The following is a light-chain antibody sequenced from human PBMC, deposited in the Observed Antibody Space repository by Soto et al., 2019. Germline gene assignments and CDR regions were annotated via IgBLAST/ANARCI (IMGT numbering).Light chain of an antibody. V-gene: IGLV2-14*01. Sequence: QSALTQPASVSGSPGQSITISCTGTSSDVGGYNYVSWYQQHPGKAPKLMIYEVTNRPSEISDRFSASKSGNTASLTISGLQAEDEADYYCNSYTTSSTLVFGGGTKLTVL. J-gene: IGLJ2*01. CDR1: SSDVGGYNY. CDR2: EVT. CDR3: NSYTTSSTLV.